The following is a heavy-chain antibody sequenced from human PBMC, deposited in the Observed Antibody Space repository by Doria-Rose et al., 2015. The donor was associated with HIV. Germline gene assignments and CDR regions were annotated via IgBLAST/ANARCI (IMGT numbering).Heavy chain of an antibody. J-gene: IGHJ4*02. CDR3: ARIKSSRWYHKYYFDF. Sequence: QITLKESGPVLVKPTETLTLTCTVSGVSLSSPGMGVSWIRQPPGKALEWLADIFSDDERCSTTTLKSRLTISRCTSKSQVVLTITDMDPVDTATYYCARIKSSRWYHKYYFDFWGQGTLVIVSA. CDR1: GVSLSSPGMG. D-gene: IGHD6-13*01. CDR2: IFSDDER. V-gene: IGHV2-26*01.